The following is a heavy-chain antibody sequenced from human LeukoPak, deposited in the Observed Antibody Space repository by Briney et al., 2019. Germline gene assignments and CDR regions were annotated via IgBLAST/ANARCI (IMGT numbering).Heavy chain of an antibody. D-gene: IGHD3-3*01. CDR2: ISTSSSYI. CDR3: AHHGGGTIRIAAFDI. J-gene: IGHJ3*02. Sequence: GGSLRLSCVASGFTFSSYWMTWVRQAPGKGLEWVSSISTSSSYIYYADSVKGRFTISRDNSKNTLYLQLNSLRAEDTAIYYCAHHGGGTIRIAAFDIWGQGTMVTVSS. V-gene: IGHV3-21*04. CDR1: GFTFSSYW.